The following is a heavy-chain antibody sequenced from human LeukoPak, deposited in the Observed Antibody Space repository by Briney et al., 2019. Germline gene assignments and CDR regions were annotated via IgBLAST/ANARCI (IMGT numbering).Heavy chain of an antibody. CDR1: GFTFNSYA. Sequence: PGGSLRLSCAASGFTFNSYAMSWVRQAPGKGLEWVCLITWDGGDTYYADSVKGRFTISRDNSKNSLYLQMNSLRAEDTALYYCAKDDDSSGYFEFGFDYWGQGTLVTVSP. D-gene: IGHD3-22*01. J-gene: IGHJ4*02. V-gene: IGHV3-43D*03. CDR3: AKDDDSSGYFEFGFDY. CDR2: ITWDGGDT.